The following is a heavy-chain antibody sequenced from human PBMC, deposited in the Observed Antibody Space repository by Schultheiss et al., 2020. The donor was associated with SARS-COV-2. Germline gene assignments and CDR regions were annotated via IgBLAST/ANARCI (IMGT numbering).Heavy chain of an antibody. CDR2: ISSSSSYI. J-gene: IGHJ6*02. V-gene: IGHV3-21*05. CDR3: AKGQQWLATDYYYYGMDV. D-gene: IGHD6-19*01. Sequence: GGSLRLSCAASGFTFSSYEMNWVRQAPGKGLEWVSYISSSSSYIYYADSVKGRFTISRDNAKNTLYLQMNSLRAEDTAVYYCAKGQQWLATDYYYYGMDVWGQGTTVTVSS. CDR1: GFTFSSYE.